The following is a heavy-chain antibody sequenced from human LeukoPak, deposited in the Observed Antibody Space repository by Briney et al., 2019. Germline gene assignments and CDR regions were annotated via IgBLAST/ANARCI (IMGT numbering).Heavy chain of an antibody. CDR1: GYTFTSYG. CDR3: ARDYGDYVFDY. J-gene: IGHJ4*02. D-gene: IGHD4-17*01. Sequence: ASVKVSCKASGYTFTSYGISWVRQAPGQGLEWMGWISAYNGNTNYAQKLQGRVTMTTDTSTSTAYVELRSLRSDDTAVYYCARDYGDYVFDYWGQGTLVTVSS. CDR2: ISAYNGNT. V-gene: IGHV1-18*01.